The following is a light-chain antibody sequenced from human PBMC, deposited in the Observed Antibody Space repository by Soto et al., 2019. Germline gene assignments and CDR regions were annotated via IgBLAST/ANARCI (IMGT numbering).Light chain of an antibody. CDR2: AVS. CDR3: SSYPGNDIYV. Sequence: QSALTQPRSVSGSPGQSVTISCTRTSSYIGPYDHVAWYQQHPGKAPKLIIFAVSKRPSGVPDRFSGSKSGNTASLTISGLQAEDEADYYCSSYPGNDIYVFATGTKLTVL. J-gene: IGLJ1*01. V-gene: IGLV2-11*01. CDR1: SSYIGPYDH.